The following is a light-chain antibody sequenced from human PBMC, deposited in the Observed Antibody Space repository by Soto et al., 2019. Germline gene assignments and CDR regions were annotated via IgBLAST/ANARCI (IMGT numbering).Light chain of an antibody. CDR1: SSEVGAYDY. CDR2: EVI. CDR3: SSYTSSSTRV. J-gene: IGLJ1*01. Sequence: QSVLTQPASVSGSPGQSITISCTGTSSEVGAYDYVSWYQQHPYKAPKLMIYEVINRPSGVSSRFSGSKSVNTATLTISGLQADDEADYYCSSYTSSSTRVFGTGTKVTVL. V-gene: IGLV2-14*03.